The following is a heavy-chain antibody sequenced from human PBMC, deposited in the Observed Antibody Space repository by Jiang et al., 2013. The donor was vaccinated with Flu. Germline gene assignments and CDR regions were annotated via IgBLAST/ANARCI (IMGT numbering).Heavy chain of an antibody. CDR2: IYYSGST. V-gene: IGHV4-39*01. CDR1: GGSISSSSYY. J-gene: IGHJ6*02. CDR3: ARRGVPAAPTHYYYYYGMDV. Sequence: GLVKPSETLSLTCTVSGGSISSSSYYWGWIRQPPGKGLEWIGSIYYSGSTYYNPSLKSRVTISVDTSKNQFSLKLSSVTAADTAVYYCARRGVPAAPTHYYYYYGMDVWGQGTTVTVSS. D-gene: IGHD2-2*01.